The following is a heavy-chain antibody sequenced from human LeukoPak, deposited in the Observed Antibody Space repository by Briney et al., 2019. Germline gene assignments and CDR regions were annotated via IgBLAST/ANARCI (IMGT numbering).Heavy chain of an antibody. V-gene: IGHV3-21*03. J-gene: IGHJ5*02. CDR3: ATDFYDST. Sequence: GGSLRLSCATSGFTFSSSAMNWVRQAPGKGLEWVSSISSSSSYIYYADSVKGRFTISRDNAKNSLYLQVNSLQTEDTAVYYCATDFYDSTWGQGTLVTVSS. D-gene: IGHD3-22*01. CDR2: ISSSSSYI. CDR1: GFTFSSSA.